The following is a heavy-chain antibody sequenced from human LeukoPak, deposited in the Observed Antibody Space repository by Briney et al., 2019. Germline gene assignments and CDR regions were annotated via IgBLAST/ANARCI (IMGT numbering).Heavy chain of an antibody. CDR1: GGTFSSYA. CDR2: IIPILGIA. CDR3: ARDRLCSGGSCYSTFDI. J-gene: IGHJ3*02. V-gene: IGHV1-69*04. Sequence: GASVKVSCKASGGTFSSYAISWVRQAPGQGLEWMGRIIPILGIANYAQKFQGRVTITADKSTSTAYMGLSSLRSEDTAVYYCARDRLCSGGSCYSTFDIWGQGTMVTVSS. D-gene: IGHD2-15*01.